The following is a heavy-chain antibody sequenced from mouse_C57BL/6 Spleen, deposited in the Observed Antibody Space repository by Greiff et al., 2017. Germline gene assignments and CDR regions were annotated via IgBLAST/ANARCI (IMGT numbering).Heavy chain of an antibody. V-gene: IGHV1-62-2*01. Sequence: VKLVESGAELVKPGASVKLSCKASGYTFTEYTIHWVKQRSGQGLEWIGWFYPGSGSIKYNEKFKDKATLTADKSSSTVYMELSRLTSEDSAVYFCARHEGGYSNYGYAMDYWGQGTSVTVSS. CDR2: FYPGSGSI. J-gene: IGHJ4*01. CDR3: ARHEGGYSNYGYAMDY. D-gene: IGHD2-5*01. CDR1: GYTFTEYT.